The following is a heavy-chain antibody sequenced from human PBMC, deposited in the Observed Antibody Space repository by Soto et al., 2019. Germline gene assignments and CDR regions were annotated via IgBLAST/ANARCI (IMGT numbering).Heavy chain of an antibody. J-gene: IGHJ6*02. CDR2: IYYSGST. Sequence: SETLSLTCTVSGGSISSGDYYWSWIRQPPGKGLEWIGYIYYSGSTYYNPSLKSRVTISVDTSKNQFSLKLSSVTAADTAVYYCARVGPYDYVWGSYSNYGMDVWGQGTKVTVS. D-gene: IGHD3-16*01. CDR3: ARVGPYDYVWGSYSNYGMDV. CDR1: GGSISSGDYY. V-gene: IGHV4-30-4*01.